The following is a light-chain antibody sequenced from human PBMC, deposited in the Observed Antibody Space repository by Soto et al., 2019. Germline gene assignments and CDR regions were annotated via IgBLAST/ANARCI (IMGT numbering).Light chain of an antibody. CDR1: SSDVGGYNY. V-gene: IGLV2-14*01. J-gene: IGLJ1*01. CDR3: SSYTSSTTSV. Sequence: QSVLTQPASVSGSPGQSITSSWTGTSSDVGGYNYVSWYQQHPGKAPKLMIYEVSNRPSGVSNRFSGSKSGNTASLTISGLQAEDEADYYCSSYTSSTTSVFGTGTKVTVL. CDR2: EVS.